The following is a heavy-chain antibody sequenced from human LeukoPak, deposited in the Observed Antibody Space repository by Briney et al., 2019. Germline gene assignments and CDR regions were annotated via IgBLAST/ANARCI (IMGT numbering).Heavy chain of an antibody. CDR3: ARVNYGDFHFDY. J-gene: IGHJ4*02. D-gene: IGHD4-17*01. V-gene: IGHV1-46*01. CDR2: INPSGGST. Sequence: YTFTSYYMHWVRQAPGXGLEWMGIINPSGGSTSYAQKFQGRVTMTRDTSTSTVYMELSSLRSEDTAVYYCARVNYGDFHFDYWGQGTLVTVSS. CDR1: YTFTSYY.